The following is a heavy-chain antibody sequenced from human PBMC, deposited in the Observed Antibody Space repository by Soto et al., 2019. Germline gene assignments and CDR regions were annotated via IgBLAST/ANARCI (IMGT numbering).Heavy chain of an antibody. CDR1: GFTFSNAW. Sequence: PGGSLRLSCAASGFTFSNAWMSWVRQAPGKGLEWVGRIKSKTDGGTTDYAAPVKGRFTISRDDSKNTLYLQLNSLKTEDTAVYYCTTDPKDYYYSSAVSGGLFWGQGTLVTAPQ. V-gene: IGHV3-15*01. CDR3: TTDPKDYYYSSAVSGGLF. D-gene: IGHD3-22*01. J-gene: IGHJ4*02. CDR2: IKSKTDGGTT.